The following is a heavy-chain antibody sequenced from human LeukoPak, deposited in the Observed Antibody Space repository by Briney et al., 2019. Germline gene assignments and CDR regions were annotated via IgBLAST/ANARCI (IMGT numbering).Heavy chain of an antibody. CDR3: ARHRSVTIFGVVIMGEIDY. V-gene: IGHV4-4*09. CDR1: GGSISSYY. D-gene: IGHD3-3*01. J-gene: IGHJ4*02. Sequence: SETLSLTCTVSGGSISSYYWSWIRQPPGKGLEWIGYIYTSGSTNYNPSLRSRVTISVDTSKNQFSLKLSSVTAADTAVYYCARHRSVTIFGVVIMGEIDYWGQGTLATVSS. CDR2: IYTSGST.